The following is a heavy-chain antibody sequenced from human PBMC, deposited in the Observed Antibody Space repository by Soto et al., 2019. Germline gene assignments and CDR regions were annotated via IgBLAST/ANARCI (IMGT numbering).Heavy chain of an antibody. CDR2: IYDSGST. CDR3: ARLLIY. CDR1: GGSISSSY. D-gene: IGHD2-15*01. V-gene: IGHV4-59*08. J-gene: IGHJ4*02. Sequence: SETLSLTCTVSGGSISSSYWSWIRQPPGKGLEWIGYIYDSGSTYYNSSLKSRVTMSVDTSKNQFSLKLSSVTAADTAVYYCARLLIYWGQGTPVTVS.